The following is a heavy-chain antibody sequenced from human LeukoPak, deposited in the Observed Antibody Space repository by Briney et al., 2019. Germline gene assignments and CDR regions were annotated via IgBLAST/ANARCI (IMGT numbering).Heavy chain of an antibody. J-gene: IGHJ4*02. CDR2: IYTDGTYT. CDR3: ARGGYSINSLDY. Sequence: GGSLRLSCAASGFTFSNYWMHWVRQAPGKGLVWVSRIYTDGTYTNYADSVRGRFTISRDNAKSTLYLQMNSLTVEDTAVYYCARGGYSINSLDYWGQGTLVTVSS. V-gene: IGHV3-74*01. CDR1: GFTFSNYW. D-gene: IGHD4-11*01.